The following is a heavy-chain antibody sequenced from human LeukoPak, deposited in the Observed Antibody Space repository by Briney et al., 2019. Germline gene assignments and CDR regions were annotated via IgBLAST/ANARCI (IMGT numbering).Heavy chain of an antibody. CDR2: ISSSSSTI. V-gene: IGHV3-48*01. Sequence: GGSLRLSCAASGFTFSSYSMNWVRQAPGKGLEWVSYISSSSSTIYYADSVKGRFTISRDNSKNTLYLQMNSLRAEDTAVYYCAKDLYSSGYYPLGYWGQGTLVTVSS. D-gene: IGHD3-22*01. CDR1: GFTFSSYS. J-gene: IGHJ4*02. CDR3: AKDLYSSGYYPLGY.